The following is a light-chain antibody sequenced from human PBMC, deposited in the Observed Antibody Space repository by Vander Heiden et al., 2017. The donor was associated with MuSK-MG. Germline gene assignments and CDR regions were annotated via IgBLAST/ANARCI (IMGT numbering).Light chain of an antibody. V-gene: IGLV2-14*03. Sequence: QSVLTQPASVSGSPGPSITISCTGTRRDIGASNFFSWFQHHPGKAPKLIIYDVTKRPSGLANRFSGSKSGNTASLTISGLQPEDEADYYCNSYTSRSPHVVFGGGTKLTVL. CDR3: NSYTSRSPHVV. J-gene: IGLJ3*02. CDR2: DVT. CDR1: RRDIGASNF.